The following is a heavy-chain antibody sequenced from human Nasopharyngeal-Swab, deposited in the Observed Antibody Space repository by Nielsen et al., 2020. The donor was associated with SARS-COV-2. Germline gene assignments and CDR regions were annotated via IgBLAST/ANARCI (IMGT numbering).Heavy chain of an antibody. J-gene: IGHJ4*02. CDR2: IYYSGST. CDR3: ARGGAEYYDFWSGYYVFDY. V-gene: IGHV4-59*01. Sequence: WIRQPPGKGLEWIGYIYYSGSTNYNPSLKSRVTISVDTSKNQFSLKLSSVTAADTAVYYCARGGAEYYDFWSGYYVFDYWGQETLVTVSS. D-gene: IGHD3-3*01.